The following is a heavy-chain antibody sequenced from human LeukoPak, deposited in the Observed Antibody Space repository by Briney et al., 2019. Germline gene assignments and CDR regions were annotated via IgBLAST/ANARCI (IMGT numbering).Heavy chain of an antibody. CDR1: GGTFSSYA. Sequence: ASVKVSCKASGGTFSSYAISWVRQAPGQGLEWMGGIIPIFGTANYAQKFQGRVTITADESTSTAYMELSSLRSEDTAVYHCARPEERAYYYYGMDVWGQGTTVTVSS. V-gene: IGHV1-69*13. CDR2: IIPIFGTA. D-gene: IGHD5-24*01. CDR3: ARPEERAYYYYGMDV. J-gene: IGHJ6*02.